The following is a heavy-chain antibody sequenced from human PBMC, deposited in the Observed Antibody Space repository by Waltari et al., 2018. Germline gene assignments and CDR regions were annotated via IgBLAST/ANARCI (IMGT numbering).Heavy chain of an antibody. Sequence: QVQLQESGPGLVRPSETLSLTCTVSDGSISSYYWNWIRQLPGKGLEWIGFLQYSGTTEYNPSLKNRATTSIQTSKNQFSLRLDSVTAADTAIYYCARPGIGDAFDVWGQGTMVTVSS. CDR3: ARPGIGDAFDV. V-gene: IGHV4-59*01. CDR1: DGSISSYY. J-gene: IGHJ3*01. CDR2: LQYSGTT.